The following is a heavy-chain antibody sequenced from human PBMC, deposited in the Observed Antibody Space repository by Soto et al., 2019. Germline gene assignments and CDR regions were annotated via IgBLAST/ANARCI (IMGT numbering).Heavy chain of an antibody. Sequence: EVQLVESGGDLVKPGGSIRLSCAASGFTFSQAWMNWVRQGPGKGLEWVGRIRSQADGGTTDYAAPVKGRFTISRDDSSHSQYLQMDGLKSEDTGVYYCTTGEQCGTYCPPRAFWGQGTLVTVSS. CDR1: GFTFSQAW. J-gene: IGHJ4*02. V-gene: IGHV3-15*07. CDR2: IRSQADGGTT. CDR3: TTGEQCGTYCPPRAF. D-gene: IGHD2-15*01.